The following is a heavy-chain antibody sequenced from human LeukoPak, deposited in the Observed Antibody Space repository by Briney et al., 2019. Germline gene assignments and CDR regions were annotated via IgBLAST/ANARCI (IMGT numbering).Heavy chain of an antibody. Sequence: PSETLSLTCAVSGYSISSGYYWGWIRQPPGKGLEWIGSIYHSGSTYYNPSLKSRVTISVDTSKNQFSLKLSSVTAADTAVYYCAREIGYSYGSNWFDPWGQGTLSPSPQ. CDR3: AREIGYSYGSNWFDP. J-gene: IGHJ5*02. D-gene: IGHD5-18*01. CDR2: IYHSGST. V-gene: IGHV4-38-2*02. CDR1: GYSISSGYY.